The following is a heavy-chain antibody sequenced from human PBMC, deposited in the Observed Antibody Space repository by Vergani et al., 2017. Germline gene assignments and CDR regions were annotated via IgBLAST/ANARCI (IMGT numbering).Heavy chain of an antibody. Sequence: QVTLKESGPTLVKPTQNLTLNCNFSGFSLSTSGLRVSWIRQPPGKALEWLARIDWDDDKFYSTSLKTRLTISKDTSKNQVVLTMTNMDPVDTATYYCARSSNWGSTGFDYWGQGTLVTVSS. J-gene: IGHJ4*02. D-gene: IGHD7-27*01. CDR1: GFSLSTSGLR. CDR3: ARSSNWGSTGFDY. CDR2: IDWDDDK. V-gene: IGHV2-70*04.